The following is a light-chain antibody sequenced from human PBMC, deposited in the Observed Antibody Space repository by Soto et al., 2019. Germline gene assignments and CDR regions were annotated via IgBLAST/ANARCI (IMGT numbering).Light chain of an antibody. V-gene: IGKV3-20*01. Sequence: EIVLTQSPGTLSLSPGERATLSYRASQSFSSSYLAWYQQKPGQAPRLLIYETSSRATGIPDRFSGSGSQTDFTLTISRLEPEDFAVYYCQQYGTSPRTFGQGTKVEIK. CDR2: ETS. CDR1: QSFSSSY. CDR3: QQYGTSPRT. J-gene: IGKJ1*01.